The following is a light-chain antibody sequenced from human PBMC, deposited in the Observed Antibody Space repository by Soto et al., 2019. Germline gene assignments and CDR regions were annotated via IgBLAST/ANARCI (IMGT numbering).Light chain of an antibody. Sequence: EIVMTQSPATLSVSPGERATLSCRASQSINSNLAWYQQKPGQAPRLLIYGASTRATAIPARFSASGSGTEFTLTISSLQSEDFAVDYCQQYNDWPPRTFGQGTKVEIK. CDR2: GAS. CDR3: QQYNDWPPRT. J-gene: IGKJ1*01. CDR1: QSINSN. V-gene: IGKV3-15*01.